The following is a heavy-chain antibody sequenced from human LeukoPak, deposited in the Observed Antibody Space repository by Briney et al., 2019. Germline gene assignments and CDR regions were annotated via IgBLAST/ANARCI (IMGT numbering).Heavy chain of an antibody. D-gene: IGHD2-21*01. CDR3: ARLALSEYYFDY. Sequence: GRSLRLSCAASGFTFDDYAMHWVRQAPGKGLEWVSGISWSSGSIGYADSVKGRFTISRDNAKNSLYLQMNSLRAEDTAVYYCARLALSEYYFDYWGQGTLVTVSS. CDR1: GFTFDDYA. V-gene: IGHV3-9*01. CDR2: ISWSSGSI. J-gene: IGHJ4*02.